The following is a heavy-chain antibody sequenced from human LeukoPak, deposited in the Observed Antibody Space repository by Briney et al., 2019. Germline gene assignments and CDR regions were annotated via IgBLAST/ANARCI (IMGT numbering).Heavy chain of an antibody. Sequence: PGGCLRLSCAASGFTVSSNYMNWVRQAPGKGLEWVSVIYSGGSTYYADSVKGRFTISRDNSKNTLYLQMNSLRAEDTAVYYCAREDTFAPFSYWGQGTLVTVSS. CDR1: GFTVSSNY. J-gene: IGHJ4*02. CDR3: AREDTFAPFSY. CDR2: IYSGGST. D-gene: IGHD5-18*01. V-gene: IGHV3-53*01.